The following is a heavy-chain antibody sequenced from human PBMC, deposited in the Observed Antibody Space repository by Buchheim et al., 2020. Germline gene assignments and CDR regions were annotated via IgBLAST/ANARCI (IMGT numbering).Heavy chain of an antibody. J-gene: IGHJ4*02. V-gene: IGHV4-30-4*01. CDR1: GGSISSGDYY. D-gene: IGHD3-22*01. CDR3: ARTLYYYDSSGYYLYYFDY. CDR2: LYYSGST. Sequence: QVQLQESGPGLVKPSQTLSLTCTVSGGSISSGDYYWSWIRQPPGKGLEWIGYLYYSGSTYYNPSLQCPVTISVYTSKNPFSLKLSSVTAADTAVYYCARTLYYYDSSGYYLYYFDYWGQGTL.